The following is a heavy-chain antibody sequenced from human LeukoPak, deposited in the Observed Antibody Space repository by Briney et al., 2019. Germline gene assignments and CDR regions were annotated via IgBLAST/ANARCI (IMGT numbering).Heavy chain of an antibody. CDR2: TRYDGSNK. J-gene: IGHJ6*03. V-gene: IGHV3-30*02. D-gene: IGHD1-26*01. CDR3: AKGRGWEASYYYYYMDV. CDR1: GFTFSTYA. Sequence: AGGSLRLSCAASGFTFSTYAMHWVRQATGKGLEWVAFTRYDGSNKYYADSVKGRFTISRDNSKNTLYLKMNSLRAEDTAVYYCAKGRGWEASYYYYYMDVWGKGTTVTISS.